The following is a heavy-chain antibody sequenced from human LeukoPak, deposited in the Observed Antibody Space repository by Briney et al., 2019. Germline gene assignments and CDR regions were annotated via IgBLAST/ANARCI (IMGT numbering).Heavy chain of an antibody. V-gene: IGHV1-24*01. J-gene: IGHJ6*02. Sequence: GASVKVSCRVSGSPLEDLFIHWMRQGPGKGLEWMGGFNYDISETIYAQTFQGRVTMTEDTATDTAFMEMNSLRSEDTAIYYCATSRNLFGELYNGVDVWGQGTTVTVSS. CDR2: FNYDISET. CDR3: ATSRNLFGELYNGVDV. D-gene: IGHD3-10*01. CDR1: GSPLEDLF.